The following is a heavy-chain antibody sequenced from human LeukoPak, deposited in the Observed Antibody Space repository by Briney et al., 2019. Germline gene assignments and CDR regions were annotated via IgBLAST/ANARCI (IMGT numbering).Heavy chain of an antibody. D-gene: IGHD4-17*01. Sequence: QSGGSLRLSCAASGFSVNNYWMSWVRQAPGKGLEWVANIHKDGSDKFYVDSVKGRFTISRDTASNSLHLQMNSLRVEDTAVYYCARDGDYFDYWGQGTPVTVSS. CDR3: ARDGDYFDY. CDR1: GFSVNNYW. V-gene: IGHV3-7*01. CDR2: IHKDGSDK. J-gene: IGHJ4*02.